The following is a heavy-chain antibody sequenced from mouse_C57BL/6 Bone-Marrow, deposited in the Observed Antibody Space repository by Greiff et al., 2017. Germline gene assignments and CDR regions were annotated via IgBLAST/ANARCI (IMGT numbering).Heavy chain of an antibody. Sequence: QVHVKQSGAELVRPGASVTLSCKASGYTFTDYEMHWVKQTPVHGLEWIGAIDPETGGTAYNQKFKGKAILTADKSSSTAYMELRSLTSEDSAVYYCTRSRYVDYWGQGTTLTVSS. J-gene: IGHJ2*01. CDR2: IDPETGGT. CDR3: TRSRYVDY. CDR1: GYTFTDYE. V-gene: IGHV1-15*01.